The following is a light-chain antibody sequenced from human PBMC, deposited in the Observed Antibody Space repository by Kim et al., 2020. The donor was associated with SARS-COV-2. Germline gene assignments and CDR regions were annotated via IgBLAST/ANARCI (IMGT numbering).Light chain of an antibody. J-gene: IGLJ3*02. CDR3: VLYMGSGIWV. V-gene: IGLV8-61*01. CDR1: SGSVSTNYY. CDR2: STN. Sequence: GWTVTLTCGLSSGSVSTNYYPSWYQQTPGQAPRTLIYSTNTRSSGVPDRFSGSILGNKAALTITGAQADDESDYYCVLYMGSGIWVFGGGTQLTVL.